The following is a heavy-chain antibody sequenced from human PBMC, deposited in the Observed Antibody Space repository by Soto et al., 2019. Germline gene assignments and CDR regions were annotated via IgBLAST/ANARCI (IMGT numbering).Heavy chain of an antibody. V-gene: IGHV3-9*01. CDR3: EKDGFTAMVTWYFDY. CDR1: GFTFDDYA. CDR2: ISWNSGSI. Sequence: PGGSLRLSCAASGFTFDDYAMHWVRQAPGKGLEWVSGISWNSGSIGYADSVKGRFTISRDNAKNSLYLQMNSLRAEDTALYYCEKDGFTAMVTWYFDYWGQGPLVTVSS. D-gene: IGHD5-18*01. J-gene: IGHJ4*02.